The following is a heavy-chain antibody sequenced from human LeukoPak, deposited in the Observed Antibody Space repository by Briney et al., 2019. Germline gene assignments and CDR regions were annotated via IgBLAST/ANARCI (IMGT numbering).Heavy chain of an antibody. V-gene: IGHV3-23*01. CDR3: ATKTPGTYPFDS. CDR2: CGTDGDT. J-gene: IGHJ4*02. CDR1: GFTFSTSA. Sequence: QPGGSLRLSCAASGFTFSTSALNWVRQAPGKGLEWVSACGTDGDTYYADSVKGRFTISRDNSRHTLYLQMTGLRAEDTAVYYCATKTPGTYPFDSWGQGTLVTVSP. D-gene: IGHD6-13*01.